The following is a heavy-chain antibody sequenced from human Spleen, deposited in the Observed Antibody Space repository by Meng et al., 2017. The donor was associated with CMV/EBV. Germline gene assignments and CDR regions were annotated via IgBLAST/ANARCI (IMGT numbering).Heavy chain of an antibody. CDR1: GFTFSSYS. CDR3: ASKLQNTNYYYGMDV. Sequence: GGSLRLSCAASGFTFSSYSMNWVRQAPGKGLEWVSYISSSSSTIYYADSVKGRFTISRDNAKNSLYLQMNSLRAEDTAVYYCASKLQNTNYYYGMDVWGQGTTVTVSS. D-gene: IGHD1-7*01. J-gene: IGHJ6*02. CDR2: ISSSSSTI. V-gene: IGHV3-48*04.